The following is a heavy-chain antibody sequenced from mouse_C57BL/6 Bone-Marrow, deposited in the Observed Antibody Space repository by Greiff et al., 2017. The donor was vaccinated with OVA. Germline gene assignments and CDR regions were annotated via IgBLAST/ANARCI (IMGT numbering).Heavy chain of an antibody. J-gene: IGHJ3*01. D-gene: IGHD2-1*01. CDR2: IDPENGDT. CDR3: TTYLLQAWFAY. V-gene: IGHV14-4*01. Sequence: EVQLQESGAELVRPGASVKLSCTASGFNIKDDYMHWVKQRPEQGLEWIGWIDPENGDTEYASKFQGKATITADTSSNTAYLQLSSLTSEDTAVYYCTTYLLQAWFAYWGQGTLVTVSA. CDR1: GFNIKDDY.